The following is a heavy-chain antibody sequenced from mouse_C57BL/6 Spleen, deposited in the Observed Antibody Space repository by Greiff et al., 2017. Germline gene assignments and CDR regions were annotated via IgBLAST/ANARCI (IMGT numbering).Heavy chain of an antibody. CDR3: AIITTVEYYYAMDY. CDR1: GYTFTSYW. V-gene: IGHV1-72*01. Sequence: QVHVKQPGAELVKPGASVKLSCKASGYTFTSYWMHWVKQRPGRGLEWIGRIDPNSGGTKYNEKFKSKATLTVDKPSSTAYMQLSSLTSEDSAVYYCAIITTVEYYYAMDYWGQGTSVTVSS. CDR2: IDPNSGGT. J-gene: IGHJ4*01. D-gene: IGHD1-1*01.